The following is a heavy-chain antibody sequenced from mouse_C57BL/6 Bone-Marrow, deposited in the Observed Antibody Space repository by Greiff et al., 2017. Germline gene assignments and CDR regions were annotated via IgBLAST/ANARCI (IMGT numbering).Heavy chain of an antibody. V-gene: IGHV1-55*01. Sequence: QVHVKQPGAELVKPGASVKMSCKASGYTFTSYWITWVKQRPGQGLEWIGDIYPGSGSTNYNEKFKSKATLTVDTSSSTAYMQLSSLTSEDSAVYYCARWHWGFDYWGQGTTLTVSS. J-gene: IGHJ2*01. CDR2: IYPGSGST. D-gene: IGHD4-1*01. CDR3: ARWHWGFDY. CDR1: GYTFTSYW.